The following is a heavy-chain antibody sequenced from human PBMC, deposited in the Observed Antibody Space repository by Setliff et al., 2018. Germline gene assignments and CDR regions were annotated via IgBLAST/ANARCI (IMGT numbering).Heavy chain of an antibody. V-gene: IGHV1-69*05. CDR1: GGTFRSYG. J-gene: IGHJ5*02. D-gene: IGHD2-2*01. CDR2: TIPMFGSA. CDR3: AREEAVGWFDP. Sequence: SVKVSCKASGGTFRSYGISWVRQAPGQGLEWMGGTIPMFGSANYAQKFQGRVTMTRDTSISTAYMELSRLRSDDTAVYYCAREEAVGWFDPWGQGTLVTVSS.